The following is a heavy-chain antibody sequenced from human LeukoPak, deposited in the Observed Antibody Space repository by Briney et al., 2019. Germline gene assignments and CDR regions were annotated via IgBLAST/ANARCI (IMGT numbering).Heavy chain of an antibody. CDR1: GFTFGDYG. Sequence: GGSLRLSCTASGFTFGDYGMTWVRQSPGKGLEWVGFSRSKAYGGTTEYAASVKGRFSISRDDSNSIAYLQMNSLKTEDTAVYYCTRVDSTDYCFDSWVPGTLVTVSS. CDR3: TRVDSTDYCFDS. CDR2: SRSKAYGGTT. D-gene: IGHD3-22*01. J-gene: IGHJ4*02. V-gene: IGHV3-49*04.